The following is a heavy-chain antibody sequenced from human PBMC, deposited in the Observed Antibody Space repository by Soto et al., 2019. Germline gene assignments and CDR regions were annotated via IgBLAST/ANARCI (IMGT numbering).Heavy chain of an antibody. CDR1: GGSISSGDYY. Sequence: SETLSLTCTVSGGSISSGDYYWSWIRQPPXKGLEWIGYIYYSGSTYYNPSLKSRVTISVDTSKNQFSLKLSSVTAADTAVYYCARDKGWLGKVFYYYYGMDVWGQGTTVTVSS. J-gene: IGHJ6*02. D-gene: IGHD6-19*01. CDR2: IYYSGST. CDR3: ARDKGWLGKVFYYYYGMDV. V-gene: IGHV4-30-4*01.